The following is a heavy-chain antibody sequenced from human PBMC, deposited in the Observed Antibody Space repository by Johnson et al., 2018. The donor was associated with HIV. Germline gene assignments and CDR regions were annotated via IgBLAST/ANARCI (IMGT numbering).Heavy chain of an antibody. V-gene: IGHV3-20*04. Sequence: VQLVESGGGVVRPGGSLRFSCAASGFIFDDYGMNWVRQAPGKGLEWVSGINWDGGSTGYADSVKGRFTISRDNAKNCLYLQMNSLRVEDTALYYLVRVMGGYYSSSVGNAFDIWGQGTMVTVSS. J-gene: IGHJ3*02. CDR1: GFIFDDYG. D-gene: IGHD6-6*01. CDR2: INWDGGST. CDR3: VRVMGGYYSSSVGNAFDI.